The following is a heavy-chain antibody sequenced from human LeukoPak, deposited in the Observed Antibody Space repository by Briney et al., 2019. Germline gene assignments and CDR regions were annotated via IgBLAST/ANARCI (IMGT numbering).Heavy chain of an antibody. J-gene: IGHJ4*02. CDR2: VYNSGST. CDR3: ARDDGSGWYADYFDY. CDR1: GGSVSTYY. V-gene: IGHV4-4*07. Sequence: SETLSLTCTVSGGSVSTYYWNWIRQPAGKGLEWIGRVYNSGSTNYNPSLKSRVTMSVDTPKNQFSLNLRSVTAADTAVYYCARDDGSGWYADYFDYWGQGTLVTVST. D-gene: IGHD6-13*01.